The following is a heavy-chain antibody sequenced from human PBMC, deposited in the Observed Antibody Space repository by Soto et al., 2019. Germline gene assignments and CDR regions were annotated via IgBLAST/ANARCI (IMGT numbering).Heavy chain of an antibody. V-gene: IGHV1-69*06. CDR2: IIPIFGTA. D-gene: IGHD3-22*01. CDR1: EDTFRNYA. J-gene: IGHJ2*01. CDR3: ASTKYLSSAYYYWYLGL. Sequence: QVELVQSGAEVKKPGSSVKVSCQASEDTFRNYAISWVRQAPGQGLEWMGGIIPIFGTANYAQKFQGRVTITADTSANTVYLEVSSLRSEDTAVYYCASTKYLSSAYYYWYLGLWGRGTLVTVSS.